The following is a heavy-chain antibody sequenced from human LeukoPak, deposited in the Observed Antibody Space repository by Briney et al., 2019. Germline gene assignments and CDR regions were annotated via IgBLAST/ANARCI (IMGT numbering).Heavy chain of an antibody. J-gene: IGHJ6*03. V-gene: IGHV1-2*02. D-gene: IGHD3-10*01. Sequence: ASVKVSCKASGYTFTGYYIHWVRQAPGQGLEWMAWINPDSGGTNYAQKLQGRVTMTRDTSISTAYMELSRLRSDDTAVYYCAREDRGVRGVIRTDYYYYYMDVWGKGTTVTISS. CDR2: INPDSGGT. CDR1: GYTFTGYY. CDR3: AREDRGVRGVIRTDYYYYYMDV.